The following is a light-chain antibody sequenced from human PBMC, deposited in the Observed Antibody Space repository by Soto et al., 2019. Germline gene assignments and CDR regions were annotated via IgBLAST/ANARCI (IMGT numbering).Light chain of an antibody. CDR2: AAT. V-gene: IGKV1D-12*01. Sequence: DIQVTQSPSSVSASVGDRVTITCRASQDIVGYLAWYQHKPGRTPELLSHAATRLHRGVPSRFSGSGSGADFTLTINSLQPEDLATYYGQQAYSFPLTFGQGTRL. CDR1: QDIVGY. CDR3: QQAYSFPLT. J-gene: IGKJ5*01.